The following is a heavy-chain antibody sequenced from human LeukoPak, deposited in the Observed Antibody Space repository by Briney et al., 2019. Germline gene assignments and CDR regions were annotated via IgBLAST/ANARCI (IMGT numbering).Heavy chain of an antibody. CDR1: GFTFSSYG. CDR2: IWYDGSNK. D-gene: IGHD2-15*01. V-gene: IGHV3-33*06. CDR3: AKDELYCSGGSCYSIDY. J-gene: IGHJ4*02. Sequence: PGRSLRLSCAASGFTFSSYGMHWVRQAPGKGLEWVAVIWYDGSNKYYADSEKGRFTISRDNSKNTLYLQMNSLRAEDTAVYYCAKDELYCSGGSCYSIDYWGQGTLVTVSS.